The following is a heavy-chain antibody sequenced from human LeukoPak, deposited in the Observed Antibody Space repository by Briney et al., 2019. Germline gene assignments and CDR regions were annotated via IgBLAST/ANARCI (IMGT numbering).Heavy chain of an antibody. CDR3: AKGMVRGVINPTDY. CDR2: ISGSSGST. V-gene: IGHV3-23*01. D-gene: IGHD3-10*01. CDR1: GFTSSSYA. J-gene: IGHJ4*02. Sequence: GGSLRLSCAASGFTSSSYAMSWVRQAPGKGLEWVSAISGSSGSTYYADSVKGRFTISRDNSKNTLYLQMNSLRAEDTAVYYCAKGMVRGVINPTDYWGQGTLVTVSS.